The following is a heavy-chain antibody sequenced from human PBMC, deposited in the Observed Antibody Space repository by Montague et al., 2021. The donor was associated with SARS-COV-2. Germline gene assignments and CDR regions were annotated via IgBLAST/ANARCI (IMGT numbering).Heavy chain of an antibody. CDR1: GFTFSSY. J-gene: IGHJ5*02. V-gene: IGHV4-34*01. CDR3: ARGGYSSSFFGSHNWFDP. Sequence: LRLSCAASGFTFSSYWSWIRQPPGKGLEWIGEINHSGSTNYNPSLKSRVTISVDTSKNQFSLKLSSVTAADTAVYYCARGGYSSSFFGSHNWFDPWGQGTLVTVSS. D-gene: IGHD6-13*01. CDR2: INHSGST.